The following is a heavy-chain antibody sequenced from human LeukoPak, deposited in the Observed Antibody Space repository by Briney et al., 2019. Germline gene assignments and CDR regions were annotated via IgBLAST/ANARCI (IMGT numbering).Heavy chain of an antibody. J-gene: IGHJ4*02. CDR2: IYTSGST. Sequence: SETLSLTCTVSGGSISSGSYYWSWIRQPAGKGLEWIGRIYTSGSTAYNSSLKSRVTISVDTSKNQFSLKLSSVTAEDTAVYYCAKDSHWILFDDWGQGTLVTVSS. V-gene: IGHV4-61*02. CDR3: AKDSHWILFDD. D-gene: IGHD2-2*03. CDR1: GGSISSGSYY.